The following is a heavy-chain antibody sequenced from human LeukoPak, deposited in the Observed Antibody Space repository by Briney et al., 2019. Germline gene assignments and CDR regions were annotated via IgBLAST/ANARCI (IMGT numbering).Heavy chain of an antibody. Sequence: GGSLRLSCAASGFTFSSYSMNWVRQAPGKGLEWVSSISSSSSYIYYAYSGKGRFTISRDNTNTSRYLQMNSLRAEDTAVYYCAREGCSSTSCYPDYWGQGTLVTVSS. CDR3: AREGCSSTSCYPDY. CDR2: ISSSSSYI. J-gene: IGHJ4*02. V-gene: IGHV3-21*01. CDR1: GFTFSSYS. D-gene: IGHD2-2*01.